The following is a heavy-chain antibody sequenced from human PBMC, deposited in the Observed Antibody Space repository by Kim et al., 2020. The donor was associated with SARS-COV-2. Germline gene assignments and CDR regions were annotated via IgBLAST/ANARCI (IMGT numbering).Heavy chain of an antibody. J-gene: IGHJ6*02. CDR2: IIPIFGTA. D-gene: IGHD3-10*01. V-gene: IGHV1-69*13. Sequence: SVKVSCKASGGTFSSYAISWVRQAPGQGLEWMGGIIPIFGTANYAQKFQGRVTITADESTSTAYMELSSLRSEDTAVYYCARIMVRGVIAEYYYGMDVWDQGTTVTVSS. CDR3: ARIMVRGVIAEYYYGMDV. CDR1: GGTFSSYA.